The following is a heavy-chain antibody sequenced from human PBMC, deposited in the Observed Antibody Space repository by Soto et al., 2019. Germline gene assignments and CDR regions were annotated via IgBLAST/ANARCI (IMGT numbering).Heavy chain of an antibody. D-gene: IGHD5-12*01. V-gene: IGHV4-59*01. CDR2: IYYSGST. Sequence: QVQLQESGPGLVKPSETLSLTCTVSGGSISSYYWSWIRQPPGKGLEWIGYIYYSGSTNYNPSLTSRVTISVDTSKNQFSLKLSSVTAADTAVYYCASHGTRMATSVDYWGQGTLVTVSS. J-gene: IGHJ4*02. CDR3: ASHGTRMATSVDY. CDR1: GGSISSYY.